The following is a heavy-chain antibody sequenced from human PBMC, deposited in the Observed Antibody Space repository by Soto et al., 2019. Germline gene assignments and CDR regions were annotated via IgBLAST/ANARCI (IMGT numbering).Heavy chain of an antibody. CDR2: IYYSGYT. V-gene: IGHV4-39*01. Sequence: SETLSLTCSVSGDSTTSDAYYWGWIRQPPGKGLEWLGSIYYSGYTYYNPSLKSRVTISVDRSRNQFSLNLRSVTAADTAVYYCVSGTSFYDVLTGYYVDRWFASCGQGTLVTGSS. CDR3: VSGTSFYDVLTGYYVDRWFAS. J-gene: IGHJ5*01. CDR1: GDSTTSDAYY. D-gene: IGHD3-9*01.